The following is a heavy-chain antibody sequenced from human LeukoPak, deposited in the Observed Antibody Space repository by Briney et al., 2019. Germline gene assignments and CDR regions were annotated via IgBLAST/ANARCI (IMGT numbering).Heavy chain of an antibody. Sequence: GGSLRLSCAASGFTFSSYAISWVRQAPGKGLEWVSAISGSGGSTYYADSVKGRFTISRDNSKNTLYLQMNSLRAEDTAVYYCAKALRGSGYFFDYWGQGTLVTVSS. CDR2: ISGSGGST. J-gene: IGHJ4*02. CDR1: GFTFSSYA. D-gene: IGHD3-22*01. V-gene: IGHV3-23*01. CDR3: AKALRGSGYFFDY.